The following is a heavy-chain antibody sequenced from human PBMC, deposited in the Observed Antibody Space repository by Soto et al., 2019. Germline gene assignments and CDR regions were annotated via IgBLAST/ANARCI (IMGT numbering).Heavy chain of an antibody. V-gene: IGHV4-30-2*01. CDR2: IYHSGST. CDR1: GGSISSGCYS. J-gene: IGHJ3*02. D-gene: IGHD3-22*01. CDR3: ARDGYYYDSSGYYQRSGFDI. Sequence: SETLSLTCAVSGGSISSGCYSWSWIRQPPGKGLEWIGYIYHSGSTYYNPSLKSRVTISVDRSKNQFSLKLSSVTAADMAVYYCARDGYYYDSSGYYQRSGFDIWGQGTMVTVSS.